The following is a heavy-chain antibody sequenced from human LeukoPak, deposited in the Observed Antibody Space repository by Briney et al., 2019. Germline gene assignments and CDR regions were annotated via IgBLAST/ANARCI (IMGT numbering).Heavy chain of an antibody. CDR1: GGFISNSNYY. D-gene: IGHD3-22*01. CDR3: VRIHYYDSCRPPL. V-gene: IGHV4-39*01. Sequence: SETLSLTCTVSGGFISNSNYYWGWIRQPPGKGLDWIRSVYYTGRTYYNPALNSRVTISIDTSKNQFSPNLNSATAADTAVYYCVRIHYYDSCRPPLWGQGTLVMVSS. CDR2: VYYTGRT. J-gene: IGHJ4*02.